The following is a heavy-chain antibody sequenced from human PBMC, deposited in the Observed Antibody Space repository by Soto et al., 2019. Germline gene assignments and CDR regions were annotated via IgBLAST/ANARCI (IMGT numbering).Heavy chain of an antibody. CDR3: ARAIQYCSSTSCSIFDY. Sequence: ASVKVSCKASGYTFTSYGISWVRQAPGQGLEWMGWISAYNGNTNYAQKLQGRVTMTTDTSTSTAYMELRSLRSDDTAVYYCARAIQYCSSTSCSIFDYWGQGPLVTVSS. D-gene: IGHD2-2*01. CDR2: ISAYNGNT. V-gene: IGHV1-18*01. CDR1: GYTFTSYG. J-gene: IGHJ4*02.